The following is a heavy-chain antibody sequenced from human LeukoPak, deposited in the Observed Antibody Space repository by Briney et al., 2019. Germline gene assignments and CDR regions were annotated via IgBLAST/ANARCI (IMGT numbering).Heavy chain of an antibody. CDR1: GGTFSSYA. CDR3: GRGCTSCFWFDP. J-gene: IGHJ5*02. D-gene: IGHD2-2*01. Sequence: ASVKVSCKASGGTFSSYAISWVRQAHGQGLEWMGRIIPIFGTANYAQKFQSRVMITTDESTSTAYMELSSLRSENTAVYCWGRGCTSCFWFDPWGQGTLVTVSS. V-gene: IGHV1-69*05. CDR2: IIPIFGTA.